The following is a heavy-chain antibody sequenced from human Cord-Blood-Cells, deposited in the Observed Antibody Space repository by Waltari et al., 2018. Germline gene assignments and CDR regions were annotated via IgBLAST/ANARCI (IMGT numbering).Heavy chain of an antibody. J-gene: IGHJ4*02. CDR1: GFTFSSYA. V-gene: IGHV3-23*04. Sequence: EVQLVESGGGLVQPGGSLRLSCAASGFTFSSYAMSWVRQAPGKGLEWVSAMSGSGGSTYYADSVKGRFTISRDNSKNTLYLQMNSLRAEDTAVYYCAKDLGDYYDMLTGYYRGFDYWGQGTLVTVSS. CDR2: MSGSGGST. CDR3: AKDLGDYYDMLTGYYRGFDY. D-gene: IGHD3-9*01.